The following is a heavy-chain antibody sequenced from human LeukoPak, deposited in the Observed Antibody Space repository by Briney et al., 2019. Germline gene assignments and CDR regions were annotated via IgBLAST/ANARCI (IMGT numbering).Heavy chain of an antibody. D-gene: IGHD6-19*01. Sequence: PSETLSLTCAVYGGSFSCYYWSWIRRPPGKGLEWIGEINHSGSTNYNPSLKSRVTISVDTSKNQFSLKLSSVTAADTAVYYCARRGSGWYYFDYWGQGTLVTVSS. CDR3: ARRGSGWYYFDY. CDR2: INHSGST. CDR1: GGSFSCYY. V-gene: IGHV4-34*01. J-gene: IGHJ4*02.